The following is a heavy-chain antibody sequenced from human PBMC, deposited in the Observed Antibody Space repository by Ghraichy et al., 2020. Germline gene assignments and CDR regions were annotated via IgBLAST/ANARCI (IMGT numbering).Heavy chain of an antibody. CDR3: ARLAQKLTTVFDY. J-gene: IGHJ4*02. Sequence: GGSLRLSCAASGFTFRNFWMNWIRQSPGKGLEWVANIKEDGREARYLDSVKGRFTISRDNAENSLYLQMNSLRVDDTAIYYCARLAQKLTTVFDYWGQGALVTVSS. CDR1: GFTFRNFW. D-gene: IGHD4-17*01. CDR2: IKEDGREA. V-gene: IGHV3-7*03.